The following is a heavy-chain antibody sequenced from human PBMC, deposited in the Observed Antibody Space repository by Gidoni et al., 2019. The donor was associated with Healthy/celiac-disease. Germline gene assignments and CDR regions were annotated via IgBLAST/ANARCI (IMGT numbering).Heavy chain of an antibody. J-gene: IGHJ6*02. Sequence: QVQLQESGPGLVKPSETLSLTCTVSGGSVSSGRYYWSWIRQPPGNGLEWIGYIYYSGSTNYNPSLKSRVTISVDTSKNQFSLKLSSVTAADTAVYYCARGRVVAATSSDGMDVWGQGTTVTVSS. CDR2: IYYSGST. CDR3: ARGRVVAATSSDGMDV. D-gene: IGHD2-15*01. CDR1: GGSVSSGRYY. V-gene: IGHV4-61*01.